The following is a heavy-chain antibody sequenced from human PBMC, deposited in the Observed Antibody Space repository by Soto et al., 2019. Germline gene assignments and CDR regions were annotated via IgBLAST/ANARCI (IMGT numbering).Heavy chain of an antibody. CDR1: RFIFISYG. CDR2: TSYDGNNK. J-gene: IGHJ1*01. V-gene: IGHV3-30*03. Sequence: QVQLVESGGGVVQPGRSLRLSCAAPRFIFISYGMHWVRQAPGKGLEWLAVTSYDGNNKYYGDSVKGRFTISRDESKNSIYLQMNCLRLEGTGVYYCASTVDTTMVTWGLGNWGQGTLVTVSS. D-gene: IGHD5-18*01. CDR3: ASTVDTTMVTWGLGN.